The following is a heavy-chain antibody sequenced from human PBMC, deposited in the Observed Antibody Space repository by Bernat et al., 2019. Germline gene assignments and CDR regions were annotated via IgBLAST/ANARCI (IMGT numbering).Heavy chain of an antibody. Sequence: EVQLVQSGAEVKKPGESLKISCKGSGYSFTSYWIGWVRQMPGKGLEWMGIIYPGDSDTRYSPSFQGQVTVSADQSLSTAYLPWSSLNASDTDMYYCARHNLAYCYGMDVWGQATTVTVSS. CDR2: IYPGDSDT. D-gene: IGHD1-14*01. V-gene: IGHV5-51*01. J-gene: IGHJ6*02. CDR3: ARHNLAYCYGMDV. CDR1: GYSFTSYW.